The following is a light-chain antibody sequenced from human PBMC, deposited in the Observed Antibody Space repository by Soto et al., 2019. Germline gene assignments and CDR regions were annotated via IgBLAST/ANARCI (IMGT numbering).Light chain of an antibody. CDR1: SGDVGGYNL. CDR2: EVT. V-gene: IGLV2-23*02. CDR3: CSYAGNSEV. J-gene: IGLJ1*01. Sequence: QSALTQPPSVSGSPGQSITIPYTGTSGDVGGYNLVSWYQQHPGKAPKLMIYEVTERPSGVSNRFSGSKSGNTASLTISGLQPDDEADYYCCSYAGNSEVFGTGTKVTVL.